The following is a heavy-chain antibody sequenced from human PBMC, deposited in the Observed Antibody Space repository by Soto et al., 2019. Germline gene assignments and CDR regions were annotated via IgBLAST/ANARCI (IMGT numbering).Heavy chain of an antibody. CDR1: GDSVSSNTAS. CDR2: TYFRSKWYN. J-gene: IGHJ5*02. CDR3: AKGDNLGPKTGYAFDP. D-gene: IGHD5-12*01. Sequence: PSQTLSLTCAISGDSVSSNTASWNWIRQSPSRGLEWLGRTYFRSKWYNDYAVSVKSRIIINPDTSNNQFSLQLNSVTTEDTAVYFCAKGDNLGPKTGYAFDPWGQGIMVTV. V-gene: IGHV6-1*01.